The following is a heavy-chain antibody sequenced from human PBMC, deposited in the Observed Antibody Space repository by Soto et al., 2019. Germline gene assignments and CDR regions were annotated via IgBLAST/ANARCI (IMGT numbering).Heavy chain of an antibody. CDR2: INAGNGNT. CDR1: GCTFTSYA. Sequence: ASVKVSCKASGCTFTSYAMHWVRQAPGQRLEWMGWINAGNGNTKYSQKFQGRVTITRDTSASTAYMELSSLRSEDTAVYYCARDRYYYGSGRAMDVWGQGTTVTVSS. D-gene: IGHD3-10*01. J-gene: IGHJ6*02. V-gene: IGHV1-3*01. CDR3: ARDRYYYGSGRAMDV.